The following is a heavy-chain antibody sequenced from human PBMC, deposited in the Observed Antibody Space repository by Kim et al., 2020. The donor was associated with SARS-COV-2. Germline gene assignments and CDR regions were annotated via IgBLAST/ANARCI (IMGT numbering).Heavy chain of an antibody. D-gene: IGHD1-7*01. Sequence: GGSLRLSCAASGFTFRSFAINWVRQAPGKGLEWVSSISGSGTATYYADSVRGRFTISRDNSKNTLYLKMNSLRAEDTAIYYCAKSLGNYPEYHCFDPWG. CDR3: AKSLGNYPEYHCFDP. V-gene: IGHV3-23*01. J-gene: IGHJ5*02. CDR2: ISGSGTAT. CDR1: GFTFRSFA.